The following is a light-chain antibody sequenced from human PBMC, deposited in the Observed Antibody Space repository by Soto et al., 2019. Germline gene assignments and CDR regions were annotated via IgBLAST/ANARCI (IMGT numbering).Light chain of an antibody. Sequence: QTVVTQPPSTSGTPGQRVTISCSGSSSNIGTNTVNWYQQVPGTAPKLLIYSNDQRPSGVPDRFPGSKSGTSVSLAISGLQSEDEADYFCAAWDARLNGVVFGGGTKVTVL. CDR2: SND. J-gene: IGLJ3*02. V-gene: IGLV1-44*01. CDR1: SSNIGTNT. CDR3: AAWDARLNGVV.